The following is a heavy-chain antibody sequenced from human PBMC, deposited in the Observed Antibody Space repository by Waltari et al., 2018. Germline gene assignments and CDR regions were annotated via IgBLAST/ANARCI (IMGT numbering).Heavy chain of an antibody. Sequence: QVQLQQWGAGLLKPSETLSLTCAVYGGSFSGYYWSWIRQPPGKGLEWIGEINHSGSTNDNPSLKSRVTISVDTSKNQFSLKLSSVTAADTAVYYCARIPLRWWGAFDIWGQGTMVTVSS. V-gene: IGHV4-34*01. CDR2: INHSGST. CDR3: ARIPLRWWGAFDI. D-gene: IGHD2-15*01. J-gene: IGHJ3*02. CDR1: GGSFSGYY.